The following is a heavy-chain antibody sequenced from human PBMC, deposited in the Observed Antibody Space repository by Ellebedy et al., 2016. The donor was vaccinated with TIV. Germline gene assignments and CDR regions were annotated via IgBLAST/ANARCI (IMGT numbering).Heavy chain of an antibody. D-gene: IGHD6-13*01. CDR1: GFSFSSYW. V-gene: IGHV3-7*04. Sequence: GGSLRLSXEASGFSFSSYWMTWVRQAPGKGLEWVANIKRDGSETSYVDSVKGRFTISRDNAKNSLYLQMDSLRAEDTAVYYCVRASSWSNFDYWGQGTLVTVSS. CDR3: VRASSWSNFDY. J-gene: IGHJ4*02. CDR2: IKRDGSET.